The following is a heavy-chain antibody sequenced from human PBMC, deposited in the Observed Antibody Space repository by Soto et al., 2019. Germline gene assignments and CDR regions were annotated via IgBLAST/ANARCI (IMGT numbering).Heavy chain of an antibody. D-gene: IGHD1-7*01. CDR3: ATDRSAYKLQLRYNWFDP. Sequence: EAQLVESGGGLVEPGGSLRLSCAASGFTLCTAWMHWVRQAPGRGLEWVGRIKSKTAGGTTDYAAPVRGRFSISRDDSKNMLYLDMNGLKTEDTAVYFCATDRSAYKLQLRYNWFDPWGQGTLVTVSS. CDR1: GFTLCTAW. CDR2: IKSKTAGGTT. V-gene: IGHV3-15*07. J-gene: IGHJ5*02.